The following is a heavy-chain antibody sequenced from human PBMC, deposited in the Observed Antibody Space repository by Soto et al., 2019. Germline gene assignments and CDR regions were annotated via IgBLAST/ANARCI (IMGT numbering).Heavy chain of an antibody. Sequence: VESLKISCKGSGYSFPRYWIAWVRQMPGKGLEWMGIIYPGDSDTRYSPSFQGRVTISADKSISTAYLQWSSLKASDTAMYYCARVDYYDSSGYYSLMDVWGQGTTVTVSS. CDR1: GYSFPRYW. CDR2: IYPGDSDT. CDR3: ARVDYYDSSGYYSLMDV. V-gene: IGHV5-51*01. D-gene: IGHD3-22*01. J-gene: IGHJ6*02.